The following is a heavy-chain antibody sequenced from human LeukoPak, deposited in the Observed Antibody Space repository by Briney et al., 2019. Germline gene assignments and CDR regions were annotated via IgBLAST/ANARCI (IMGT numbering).Heavy chain of an antibody. CDR1: GFTFSSYA. Sequence: PGGSLRLSGAASGFTFSSYAMSWVRQAPGKGLEWVSGISGSGDSTYYGDSVKGRFAISGDHSKNTLYLQMNSLRAEDTAVYYCAKVRASSGWYGGFDYWGQGTLVTVSS. CDR2: ISGSGDST. J-gene: IGHJ4*02. D-gene: IGHD6-19*01. CDR3: AKVRASSGWYGGFDY. V-gene: IGHV3-23*01.